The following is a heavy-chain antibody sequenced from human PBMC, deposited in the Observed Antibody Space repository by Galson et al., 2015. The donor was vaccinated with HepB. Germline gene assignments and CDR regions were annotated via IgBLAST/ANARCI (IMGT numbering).Heavy chain of an antibody. CDR1: GYSFTSYW. V-gene: IGHV5-51*03. J-gene: IGHJ3*02. CDR3: ARRASLVPAAILAFDI. CDR2: IYPGDSDT. Sequence: SGAEVNKPGESLKISCKGSGYSFTSYWIGWVRQMPGKGLEWMGIIYPGDSDTRYSPSFQGQVTISADKSISTAYLQWSSLKASDTAMYYCARRASLVPAAILAFDIWGQGTMVTVSS. D-gene: IGHD2-2*01.